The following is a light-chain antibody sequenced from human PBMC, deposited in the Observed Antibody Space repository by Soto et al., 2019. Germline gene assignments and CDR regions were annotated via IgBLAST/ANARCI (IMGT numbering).Light chain of an antibody. V-gene: IGKV3-15*01. J-gene: IGKJ4*01. CDR2: GAS. CDR3: QQYDDWPPLT. Sequence: EIVLTQSPGTLSLSPGERATLSCRASQSVGSNLAWYQQTPGQAPRLLIYGASSRATGIPARFSGSGSGTEFTLTISSLQSEDFAVYYCQQYDDWPPLTFGGGTKVDIK. CDR1: QSVGSN.